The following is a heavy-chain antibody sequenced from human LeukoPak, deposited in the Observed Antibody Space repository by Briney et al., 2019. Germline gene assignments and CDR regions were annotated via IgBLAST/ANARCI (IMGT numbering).Heavy chain of an antibody. D-gene: IGHD3-10*01. CDR3: GRDQRTKLLWFGELFCY. V-gene: IGHV1-2*02. CDR1: GYTFTGYY. J-gene: IGHJ4*02. Sequence: ASVKVSCKASGYTFTGYYMHWVRQAPGQGLEWMGWINPNSGGTNYAQKLQGRVTMTTDTSTSTAYMELRSLRSDDTAVYYCGRDQRTKLLWFGELFCYWGQGTLVTVSS. CDR2: INPNSGGT.